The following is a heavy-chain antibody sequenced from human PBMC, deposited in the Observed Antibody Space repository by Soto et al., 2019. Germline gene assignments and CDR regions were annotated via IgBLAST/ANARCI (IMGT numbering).Heavy chain of an antibody. Sequence: TLSLTCAVYGGSFSGYYWSWIRQPPGKGLEWIGEINHSGSTNYNPSLKSRVTISVDTSKNQFSLKLSSVTAADTAVYYCARGLYYDSSGQNYYFDYWGQGTLVTVSS. CDR1: GGSFSGYY. V-gene: IGHV4-34*01. D-gene: IGHD3-22*01. J-gene: IGHJ4*02. CDR3: ARGLYYDSSGQNYYFDY. CDR2: INHSGST.